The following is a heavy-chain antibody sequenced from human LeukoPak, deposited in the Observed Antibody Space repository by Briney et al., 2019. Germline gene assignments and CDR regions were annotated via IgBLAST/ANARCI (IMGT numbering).Heavy chain of an antibody. V-gene: IGHV3-66*01. D-gene: IGHD1-26*01. Sequence: RGSLRLSCAASGFTVSSNYMSWVRQAPGKGLEWVSVIYSGGNTYYADSVKGRFTISRDNSKNTLYLQMNSLRAEDTAVYYCAKDLRQWELDGFDYWGQGTLVTVSS. CDR2: IYSGGNT. J-gene: IGHJ4*02. CDR3: AKDLRQWELDGFDY. CDR1: GFTVSSNY.